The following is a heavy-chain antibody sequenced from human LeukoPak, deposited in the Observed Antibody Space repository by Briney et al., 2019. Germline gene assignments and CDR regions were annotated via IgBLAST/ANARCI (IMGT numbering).Heavy chain of an antibody. CDR1: GFTFSDYY. J-gene: IGHJ1*01. D-gene: IGHD2-2*01. V-gene: IGHV3-11*01. CDR2: ISSNGRSM. Sequence: GGSLRLSCAASGFTFSDYYMSWIRQAPGKGLEWVSYISSNGRSMYYADSVKGRFTVSRDNAKNSLYLQMNSLRAEDTAVYYCARYCSSTSCYEGSAEYFQHWGQGTLVTVSS. CDR3: ARYCSSTSCYEGSAEYFQH.